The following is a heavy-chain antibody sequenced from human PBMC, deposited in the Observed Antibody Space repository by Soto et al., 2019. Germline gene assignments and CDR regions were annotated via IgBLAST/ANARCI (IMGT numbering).Heavy chain of an antibody. CDR3: ARALESPLAVVTAIYFAY. CDR2: INPNSGGT. CDR1: GYTFTGYY. D-gene: IGHD2-21*02. Sequence: ASVKVSCKASGYTFTGYYMHWVRQAPGQGLEWMGWINPNSGGTNYAQKFQGWVTMTRDTSISTAYMELSRLRSDDTAVYYCARALESPLAVVTAIYFAYWGQGTLVTVSS. J-gene: IGHJ4*02. V-gene: IGHV1-2*04.